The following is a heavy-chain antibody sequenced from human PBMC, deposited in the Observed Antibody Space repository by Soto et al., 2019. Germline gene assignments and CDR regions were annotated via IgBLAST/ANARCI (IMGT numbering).Heavy chain of an antibody. CDR1: GFTFTSSA. V-gene: IGHV1-58*02. Sequence: QMQLVQSGPEVKKPGTSVKVSCKASGFTFTSSAMQWVRQARGQRLEWIGWIVVGSGNTNYAQKFQERVTITRDMSTSTAYMELSRLRSEGTAVYYCAALSSDSSLGYCSGGSCYSFAFDIWGQGTMVTVSS. CDR3: AALSSDSSLGYCSGGSCYSFAFDI. CDR2: IVVGSGNT. J-gene: IGHJ3*02. D-gene: IGHD2-15*01.